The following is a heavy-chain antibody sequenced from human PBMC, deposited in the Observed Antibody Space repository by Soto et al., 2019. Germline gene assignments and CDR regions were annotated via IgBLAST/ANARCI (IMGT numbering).Heavy chain of an antibody. J-gene: IGHJ4*02. CDR3: ARGSQTYGDYDHWYYFDY. CDR1: GGSISSGDYY. CDR2: IYYSGST. V-gene: IGHV4-30-4*01. Sequence: SETLSLTCTVSGGSISSGDYYWSWIRQPPGKGLEWIGYIYYSGSTYYNPSLKSRVTISVDTSKNQFSLKLSSVTAADTAVYYCARGSQTYGDYDHWYYFDYWGQGTLVTVS. D-gene: IGHD4-17*01.